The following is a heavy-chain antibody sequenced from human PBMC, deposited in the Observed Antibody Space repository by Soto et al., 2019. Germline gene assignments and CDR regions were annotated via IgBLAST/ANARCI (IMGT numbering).Heavy chain of an antibody. Sequence: ASVKVSCKASGYTFTGYYMHWVRQAPGQGLEWMGWINPNSGGTNYAQKFQGWVTMTRDTSISTAYMELSRLRSDDTAVYYCARDRGVGASYYGMDVWGQGTTVTVSS. CDR3: ARDRGVGASYYGMDV. J-gene: IGHJ6*02. V-gene: IGHV1-2*04. D-gene: IGHD1-26*01. CDR1: GYTFTGYY. CDR2: INPNSGGT.